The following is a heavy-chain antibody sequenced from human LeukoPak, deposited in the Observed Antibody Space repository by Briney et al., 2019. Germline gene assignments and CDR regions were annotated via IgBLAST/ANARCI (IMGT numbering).Heavy chain of an antibody. CDR3: AREVGHFDY. J-gene: IGHJ4*02. D-gene: IGHD1-26*01. CDR1: GFTFSSYA. Sequence: GGSLRLSCAASGFTFSSYAMSWVRQAPGKGLGWVSAISGSGGSTYYADSVKGRFAISRDNTKNTLYLQMNSLRAEDTAVYYCAREVGHFDYWGQGTLLTVPS. V-gene: IGHV3-23*01. CDR2: ISGSGGST.